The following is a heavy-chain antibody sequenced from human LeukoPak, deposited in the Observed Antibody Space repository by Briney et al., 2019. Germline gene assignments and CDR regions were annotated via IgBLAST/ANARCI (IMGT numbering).Heavy chain of an antibody. CDR3: ARSYDRSGYSMGFDF. D-gene: IGHD3-22*01. CDR2: IFTSGNT. J-gene: IGHJ4*02. Sequence: KPSGTLSLTCTVSGGSMSSYYWSWIRQPAGKGLEWIGRIFTSGNTNYNPSLNSRVTLSVDTSKNQFSPKLSSVTAADTAVYYCARSYDRSGYSMGFDFWGQGALVTVSS. CDR1: GGSMSSYY. V-gene: IGHV4-4*07.